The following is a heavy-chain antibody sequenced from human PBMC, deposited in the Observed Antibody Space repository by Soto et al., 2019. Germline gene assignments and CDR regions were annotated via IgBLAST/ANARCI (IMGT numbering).Heavy chain of an antibody. Sequence: QVQLVESGGGVVQPGRSLRLSCAASGFTFSSYGMHWVRQAPGKGLEWVAVISYDGSNKYYADSVKGRFTISRDNSKNTLDLQMNSLRAEDTAVYYCAKDLVPAHYYYYDGMDVWGQGTTVTVSS. CDR2: ISYDGSNK. V-gene: IGHV3-30*18. J-gene: IGHJ6*02. CDR1: GFTFSSYG. CDR3: AKDLVPAHYYYYDGMDV.